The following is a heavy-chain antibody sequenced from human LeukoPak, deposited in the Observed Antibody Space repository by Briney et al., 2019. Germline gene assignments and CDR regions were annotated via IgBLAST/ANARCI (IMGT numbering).Heavy chain of an antibody. CDR2: ISYDGSNK. V-gene: IGHV3-30*18. J-gene: IGHJ6*02. CDR1: GFTFSSYG. Sequence: GGSLRLSCAASGFTFSSYGMHWVRQAPGKGLEWVAVISYDGSNKYYADSVKGRFTISRDNSKNTLYLQMNSLRAEDTAVYYCAKDYLGYRAVADYYCGMDVWGQGTTVTVSS. D-gene: IGHD6-19*01. CDR3: AKDYLGYRAVADYYCGMDV.